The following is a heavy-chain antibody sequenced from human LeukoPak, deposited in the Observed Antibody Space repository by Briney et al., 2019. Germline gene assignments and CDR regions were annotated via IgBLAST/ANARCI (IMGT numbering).Heavy chain of an antibody. CDR2: IYYSGST. Sequence: SETLSLTCTVSGGSISSYHWSWIRQPPGKGLEWIGYIYYSGSTNYNPSLKSRVTISVDTSKNQFSLKLSSVTAADTAVYYCARAAGVTDFDYWGQGTLVTVSS. D-gene: IGHD2-21*02. CDR1: GGSISSYH. CDR3: ARAAGVTDFDY. V-gene: IGHV4-59*01. J-gene: IGHJ4*02.